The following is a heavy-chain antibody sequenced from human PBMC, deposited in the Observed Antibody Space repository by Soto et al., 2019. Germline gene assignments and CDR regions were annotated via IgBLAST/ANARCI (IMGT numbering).Heavy chain of an antibody. Sequence: EVQLLESGGGLVQPGGSLRVSCAASGFTFSSYAMSWVRQAPGKGLEWVSVISGSGGSTYYADSVKGRFTISRYNSKNTVYLQMSGLRGEDTAVYYCAKVPGGGCSGGSCSIDYWGQGTLVTVSS. CDR3: AKVPGGGCSGGSCSIDY. J-gene: IGHJ4*02. CDR2: ISGSGGST. CDR1: GFTFSSYA. D-gene: IGHD2-15*01. V-gene: IGHV3-23*01.